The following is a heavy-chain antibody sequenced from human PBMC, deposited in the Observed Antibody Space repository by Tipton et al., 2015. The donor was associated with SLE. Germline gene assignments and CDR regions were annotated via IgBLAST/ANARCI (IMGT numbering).Heavy chain of an antibody. D-gene: IGHD3-16*01. V-gene: IGHV3-30*04. J-gene: IGHJ3*02. CDR2: ISYDGSNK. Sequence: SLRLSCAASGFTFSIYAMHWVRQAPGKGLEWVAVISYDGSNKYYADSVKGRFTISRDNSKNTLYLQMNSLRAEDTAVYYCAREEPIMNAYDIWGQGTMVTVSS. CDR3: AREEPIMNAYDI. CDR1: GFTFSIYA.